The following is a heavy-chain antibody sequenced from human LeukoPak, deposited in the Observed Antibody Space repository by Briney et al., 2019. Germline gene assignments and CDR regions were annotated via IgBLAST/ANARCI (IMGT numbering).Heavy chain of an antibody. CDR2: INAGNGNT. CDR1: GYTFTSYA. J-gene: IGHJ3*02. Sequence: ASVKVSCKASGYTFTSYAMHWVRQAPGQRLEWMGWINAGNGNTKYSQKFQGRVTITRVTSASTAYMELSSLRSEDTAVYYCARFAGLYAFDIWGQGTMVTVSS. CDR3: ARFAGLYAFDI. V-gene: IGHV1-3*01.